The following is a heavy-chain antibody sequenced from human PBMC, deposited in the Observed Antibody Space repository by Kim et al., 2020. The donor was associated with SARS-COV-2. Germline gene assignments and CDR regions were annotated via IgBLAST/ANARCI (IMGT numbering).Heavy chain of an antibody. D-gene: IGHD2-2*01. CDR2: IYTSGSP. CDR3: ARDKGTRSYAYYGMDV. J-gene: IGHJ6*02. V-gene: IGHV4-4*07. Sequence: SETLSLTCTVSGGSISSDYWSWIRQSAGKGLEWIGRIYTSGSPNYNPALKSRVTMSVDTSKNQFSLKLTSVPAADTAVYYCARDKGTRSYAYYGMDVWGQGTTVTVSS. CDR1: GGSISSDY.